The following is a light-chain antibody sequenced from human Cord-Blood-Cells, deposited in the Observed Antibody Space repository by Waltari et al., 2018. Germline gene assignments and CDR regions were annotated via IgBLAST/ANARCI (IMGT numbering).Light chain of an antibody. CDR3: SSYTSSSTLEGVV. V-gene: IGLV2-14*01. CDR1: SSDVGGYNY. CDR2: EVS. J-gene: IGLJ2*01. Sequence: QSALTQPASVSGSPGQSITISCTGTSSDVGGYNYVPWVQQHPGKAPKLMIYEVSNRPSGVSNRFSGSKSGNTASLTISGLQAEDEADYYCSSYTSSSTLEGVVFGGGTKLTVL.